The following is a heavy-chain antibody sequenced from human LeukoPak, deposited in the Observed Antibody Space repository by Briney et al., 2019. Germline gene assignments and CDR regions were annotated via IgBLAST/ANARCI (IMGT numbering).Heavy chain of an antibody. Sequence: ASVKVSCKASGYTFTGYYMHWVRQAPGQGLEWMGWINPNSGGTNYAQKFQGRVAMTRDTSISTAYMEQSRLRSDDTAVYYCASEGYSSSSGYYFDYWGQGTLVTVSS. CDR1: GYTFTGYY. D-gene: IGHD6-6*01. V-gene: IGHV1-2*02. J-gene: IGHJ4*02. CDR3: ASEGYSSSSGYYFDY. CDR2: INPNSGGT.